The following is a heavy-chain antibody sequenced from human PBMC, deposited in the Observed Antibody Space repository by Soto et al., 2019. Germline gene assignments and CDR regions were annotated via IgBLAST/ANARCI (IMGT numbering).Heavy chain of an antibody. D-gene: IGHD6-19*01. V-gene: IGHV3-30-3*01. CDR2: ISFDGINK. Sequence: HVQLVQSGGGVVQPGRSLRLSCAASGFTFSRFAMYWVRQSPGKGLEWVAVISFDGINKYYADSVKGRFTISRDISKSTLYLQLNSLRAEDTAVYYCARDQVQYGSGYYTRYYGLDVWGQGATVTVSS. CDR3: ARDQVQYGSGYYTRYYGLDV. J-gene: IGHJ6*02. CDR1: GFTFSRFA.